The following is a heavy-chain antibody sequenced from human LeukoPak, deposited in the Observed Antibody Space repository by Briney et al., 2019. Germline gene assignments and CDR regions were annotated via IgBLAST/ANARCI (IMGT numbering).Heavy chain of an antibody. CDR3: ARGRRGYYGSASYLDY. CDR2: INHSGST. D-gene: IGHD3-10*01. Sequence: PSETLSLTCTVSGGSISSYYWSWIRQPPGKGMEWIGEINHSGSTNYNPSLKSRVTISVDTSKNQFSLKLSSVTAADTAVYYCARGRRGYYGSASYLDYWGQGTLVTVSS. V-gene: IGHV4-34*01. J-gene: IGHJ4*02. CDR1: GGSISSYY.